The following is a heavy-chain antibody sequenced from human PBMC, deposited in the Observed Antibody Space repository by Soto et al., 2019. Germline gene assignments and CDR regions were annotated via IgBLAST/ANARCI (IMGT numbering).Heavy chain of an antibody. CDR3: ARDKVGYCSSTSCSGGNWFDP. CDR1: GGTFSSYT. Sequence: SVKVSCKASGGTFSSYTISWVRQAPGQGLEWMGRIIPILGIANYAQKFQGRVTITADKSTSTAYMELSSLRSEDTAVYYCARDKVGYCSSTSCSGGNWFDPWGQGTLVTVSS. CDR2: IIPILGIA. D-gene: IGHD2-2*01. J-gene: IGHJ5*02. V-gene: IGHV1-69*04.